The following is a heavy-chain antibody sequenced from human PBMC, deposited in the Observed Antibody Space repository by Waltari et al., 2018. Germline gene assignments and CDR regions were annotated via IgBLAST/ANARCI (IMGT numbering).Heavy chain of an antibody. CDR3: ARALRLAADTLVP. J-gene: IGHJ5*02. V-gene: IGHV1-8*03. D-gene: IGHD2-15*01. CDR2: MDPDSSNT. Sequence: QVQLVQSGAEVQKPGASVKVSCNASGYTFPRYDTHGFGTATGQGLEWMGWMDPDSSNTGYAQKFQGRVTITRNTSISTAYMDLSSLRSEDTAVYYCARALRLAADTLVPWGQGTLVTVSS. CDR1: GYTFPRYD.